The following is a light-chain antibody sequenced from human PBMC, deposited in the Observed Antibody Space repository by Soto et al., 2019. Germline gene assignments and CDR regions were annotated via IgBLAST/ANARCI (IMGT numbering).Light chain of an antibody. Sequence: EIVLTQSPGTLSFSPGGRATLSCRASESVSGRQLAWYQQKPGQAPRLIMYSATNRATGIPDRFGGSVSGTDFTLTISSLEPEDFAVFYCQQYATSPSFGQGTRLEIK. CDR3: QQYATSPS. CDR2: SAT. CDR1: ESVSGRQ. J-gene: IGKJ5*01. V-gene: IGKV3-20*01.